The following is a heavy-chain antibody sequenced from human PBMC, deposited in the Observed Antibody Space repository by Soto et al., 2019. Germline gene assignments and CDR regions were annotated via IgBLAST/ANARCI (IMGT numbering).Heavy chain of an antibody. CDR2: ISYDGSNK. D-gene: IGHD6-13*01. J-gene: IGHJ6*02. CDR1: GFTFSSYA. CDR3: ARDQGGRGSSSWFGLTSYYCYYGMDV. Sequence: QVQLVESGGGVVQPGRSLRLSCAASGFTFSSYAMHWVRQAPGKGLEWVAVISYDGSNKYYADSVKGRFTISRDNSKNTLYLQMNSLRAEDTVVYYCARDQGGRGSSSWFGLTSYYCYYGMDVWGQGTTVTVSS. V-gene: IGHV3-30-3*01.